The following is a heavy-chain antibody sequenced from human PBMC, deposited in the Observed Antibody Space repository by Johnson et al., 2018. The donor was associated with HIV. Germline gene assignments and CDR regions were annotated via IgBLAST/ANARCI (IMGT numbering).Heavy chain of an antibody. CDR2: FSSSGTTI. J-gene: IGHJ3*02. CDR1: GFSFSDYF. Sequence: QVQLVESGGGLVKPGGSLRLSCAASGFSFSDYFMSWIRQAPGKGLECISYFSSSGTTIYYTDSVKGRFTISRDNAKNSLYLQLNSLRAEDTAVYYWARAHPVYGGNSEGAFGSWGQGTMVTVSS. D-gene: IGHD4-23*01. CDR3: ARAHPVYGGNSEGAFGS. V-gene: IGHV3-11*01.